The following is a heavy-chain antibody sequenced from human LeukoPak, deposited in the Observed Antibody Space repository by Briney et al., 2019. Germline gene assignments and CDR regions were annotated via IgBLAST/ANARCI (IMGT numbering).Heavy chain of an antibody. D-gene: IGHD3/OR15-3a*01. J-gene: IGHJ3*02. Sequence: PSETLSLTCTVSGGSISSYYWSWVRQPPGKGLEWIGYIYYSGSTNYNPSLTSRVTISVDTSKNQFSLKLSSVTAADTAVYYCARGSYDIYAFDIWGQGTMVTVSS. V-gene: IGHV4-59*01. CDR1: GGSISSYY. CDR3: ARGSYDIYAFDI. CDR2: IYYSGST.